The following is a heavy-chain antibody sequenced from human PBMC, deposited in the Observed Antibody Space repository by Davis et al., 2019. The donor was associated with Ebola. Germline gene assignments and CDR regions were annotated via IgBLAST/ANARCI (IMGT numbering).Heavy chain of an antibody. CDR3: AKYDFWSGHNAY. CDR2: IRSKANSYAT. J-gene: IGHJ4*02. V-gene: IGHV3-73*01. CDR1: GFTFSGSA. D-gene: IGHD3-3*01. Sequence: GGSLRLSCAASGFTFSGSAMHWVRQASGKGLEWVGRIRSKANSYATAYAASVKGRFTISRDDSKNTAYLQMNSLKTEDTAVYYCAKYDFWSGHNAYWGQGTLVIVSS.